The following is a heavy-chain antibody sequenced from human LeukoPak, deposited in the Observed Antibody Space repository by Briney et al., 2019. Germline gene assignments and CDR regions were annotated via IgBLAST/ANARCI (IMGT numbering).Heavy chain of an antibody. D-gene: IGHD1-1*01. V-gene: IGHV4-39*01. CDR3: ARHANWASYAFDI. Sequence: SETLSLTCTVSGGSISSSSYYWGWIRQPPVKGLEWIGSIYYSGSTYYNPSLKSRVTISVDTSKNQFSLKLSSVTAADTAVYYCARHANWASYAFDIWGQGTMVTVSS. J-gene: IGHJ3*02. CDR2: IYYSGST. CDR1: GGSISSSSYY.